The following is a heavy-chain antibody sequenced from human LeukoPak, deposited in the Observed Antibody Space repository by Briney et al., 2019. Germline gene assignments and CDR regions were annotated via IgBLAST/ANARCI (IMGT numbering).Heavy chain of an antibody. J-gene: IGHJ4*02. V-gene: IGHV4-34*01. CDR1: GGSFSGYY. CDR3: ARGLYHYYDSSGYYGY. CDR2: INHSGST. D-gene: IGHD3-22*01. Sequence: SETLSLTCAVYGGSFSGYYWSWIRQPPGKGLEWIGEINHSGSTNYNPSLKSRVTISVDTSKNQFSLKLSSVTAADTAVYYCARGLYHYYDSSGYYGYWGQGTLVTVSS.